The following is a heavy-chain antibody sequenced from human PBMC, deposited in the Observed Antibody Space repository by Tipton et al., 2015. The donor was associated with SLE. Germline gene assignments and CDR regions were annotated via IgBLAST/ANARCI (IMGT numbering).Heavy chain of an antibody. V-gene: IGHV3-11*04. CDR2: ISSSGSTI. J-gene: IGHJ4*02. CDR3: ARERDSSGYLTDFDY. Sequence: LSLTCAVYGGSFSSYYWSWIRQPPGKGLEWVSYISSSGSTIYYADSVKGRFTISRDNAKNSLYLQMNSLRAEDTAVYYCARERDSSGYLTDFDYWGQGTLVTVSS. CDR1: GGSFSSYY. D-gene: IGHD3-22*01.